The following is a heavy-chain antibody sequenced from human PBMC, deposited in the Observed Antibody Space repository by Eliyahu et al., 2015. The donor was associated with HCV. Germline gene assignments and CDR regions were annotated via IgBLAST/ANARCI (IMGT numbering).Heavy chain of an antibody. Sequence: AKVSCKASGDTFNNYGISWVRQAPGQVEWMGGIIPMFGKRNSAQKFQDRVTIIADKSTSTVYMHLSSLRSEDTAVYYCARGAITVFGVITASLDYWGQGTLVTVSS. CDR2: IIPMFGKR. D-gene: IGHD3-3*01. V-gene: IGHV1-69*06. CDR3: ARGAITVFGVITASLDY. CDR1: GDTFNNYG. J-gene: IGHJ4*02.